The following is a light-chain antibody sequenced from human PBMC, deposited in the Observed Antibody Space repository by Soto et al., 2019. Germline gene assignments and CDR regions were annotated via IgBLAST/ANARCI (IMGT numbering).Light chain of an antibody. CDR2: GAS. V-gene: IGKV3-15*01. CDR1: QSVSSN. Sequence: EIVMTQSPATLSASPGERATLSCRASQSVSSNLAWYQQKPGQAPMLLIYGASTRATGIPARFSGSGSGTELTLTISSLQSEYFAVYYCQQYNNWVPLTFGGGNNVEIK. J-gene: IGKJ4*01. CDR3: QQYNNWVPLT.